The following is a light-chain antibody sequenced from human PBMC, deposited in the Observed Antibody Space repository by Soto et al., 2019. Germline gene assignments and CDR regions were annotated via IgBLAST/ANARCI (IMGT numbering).Light chain of an antibody. V-gene: IGLV2-23*02. Sequence: QSALTQPASVSGSPGQSIAISCTGTSGDIGTYNLVSWYQQHPGKAPKLMISEVNKRPSGVSDRFSGSKSGDTASLTISGLRTEDEADYYCCSFAGSGTGVFGTGTK. CDR1: SGDIGTYNL. CDR2: EVN. J-gene: IGLJ1*01. CDR3: CSFAGSGTGV.